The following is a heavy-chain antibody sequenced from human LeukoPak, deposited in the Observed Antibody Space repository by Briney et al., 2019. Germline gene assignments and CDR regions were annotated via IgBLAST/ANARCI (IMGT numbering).Heavy chain of an antibody. Sequence: SETLSLTCTVSGGSFSSYYWSWIRHPPGKGLEWIGYIHYSRRTNYDASLKSRVTISPDTSKNQLFLKLNSVTAADTAVYYCARLVWLGESPGSWFDSWGQGTLVTVSS. CDR1: GGSFSSYY. CDR3: ARLVWLGESPGSWFDS. J-gene: IGHJ5*01. D-gene: IGHD3-10*01. V-gene: IGHV4-59*01. CDR2: IHYSRRT.